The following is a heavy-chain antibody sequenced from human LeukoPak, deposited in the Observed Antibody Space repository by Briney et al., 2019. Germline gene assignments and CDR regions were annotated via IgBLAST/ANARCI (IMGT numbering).Heavy chain of an antibody. CDR1: GFTFSSYA. D-gene: IGHD3-3*02. CDR3: ARGILYPAFYFDY. Sequence: GGSLRLSCAASGFTFSSYAMSWVRQAPGKGLEWVSGISGSGGSTFYADSVKGRFTISRDNSKSTLFLQMNSLRAEDTAVYYSARGILYPAFYFDYWGQGTLVTVSS. J-gene: IGHJ4*02. V-gene: IGHV3-23*01. CDR2: ISGSGGST.